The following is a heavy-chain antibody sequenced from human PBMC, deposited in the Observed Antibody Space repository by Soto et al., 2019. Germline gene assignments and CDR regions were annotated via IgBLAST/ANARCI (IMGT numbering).Heavy chain of an antibody. D-gene: IGHD3-22*01. V-gene: IGHV5-51*01. CDR2: IYPGDSDT. J-gene: IGHJ3*02. CDR3: ARQVHRHYYDSSGYRAFDI. CDR1: GYSFTSYW. Sequence: RGESLKISCKGSGYSFTSYWIGWVRQMPGKGLEWMGIIYPGDSDTRYSPSFQGQVTISADKSISTAYLQWSSLKASDTAMFYCARQVHRHYYDSSGYRAFDIWGQGTMVTVSS.